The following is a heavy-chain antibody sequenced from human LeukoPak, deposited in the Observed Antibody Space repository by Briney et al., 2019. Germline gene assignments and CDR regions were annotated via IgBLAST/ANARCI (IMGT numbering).Heavy chain of an antibody. Sequence: PSETLSLTCTVSGGSISSYYWSWIRQPPGKGLEWIGYIYYSGSTNYNPSLKSRVTISVDTSKSQFSLKLSSVTAADTAVYYCARTVGAAFDIWGQGTMVTVSS. V-gene: IGHV4-59*08. CDR1: GGSISSYY. J-gene: IGHJ3*02. D-gene: IGHD4-23*01. CDR3: ARTVGAAFDI. CDR2: IYYSGST.